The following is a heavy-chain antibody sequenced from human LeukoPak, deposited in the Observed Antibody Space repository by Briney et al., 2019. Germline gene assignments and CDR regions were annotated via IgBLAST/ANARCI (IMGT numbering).Heavy chain of an antibody. Sequence: GASVRVSCKASGYTFSSHDINWVRQATGQGLEWMGWMNPNSGNTGYAQKFQGRVIKTRDTSINTAYLEFYSLRSEDTAVYYCARGYSPTLRTTGNDYWGQGTLVTVSS. CDR3: ARGYSPTLRTTGNDY. CDR1: GYTFSSHD. CDR2: MNPNSGNT. J-gene: IGHJ4*02. V-gene: IGHV1-8*01. D-gene: IGHD1-1*01.